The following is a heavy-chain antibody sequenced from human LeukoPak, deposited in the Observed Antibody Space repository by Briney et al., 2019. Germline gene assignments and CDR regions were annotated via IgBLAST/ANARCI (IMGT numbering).Heavy chain of an antibody. J-gene: IGHJ6*02. D-gene: IGHD6-13*01. V-gene: IGHV1-8*01. CDR1: GYTFTSYD. CDR2: MNPNSGNT. CDR3: ARWKYSSSWYDFAYYYYGMDV. Sequence: GASVKVSCKASGYTFTSYDINWVRQAAGQGLEWIGWMNPNSGNTGYAQKFQGRVTMTRNTSISTAYMELSSLRSEDTAVYYCARWKYSSSWYDFAYYYYGMDVWGQGTTVTVSS.